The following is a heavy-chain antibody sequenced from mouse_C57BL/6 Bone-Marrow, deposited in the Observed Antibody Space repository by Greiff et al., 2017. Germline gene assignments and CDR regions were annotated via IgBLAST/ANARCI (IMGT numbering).Heavy chain of an antibody. CDR3: ARGPYDYDKAWFAY. CDR2: ISSGSSTI. CDR1: GFTFSDYG. J-gene: IGHJ3*01. V-gene: IGHV5-17*01. D-gene: IGHD2-4*01. Sequence: DVKLVESGGGLVKPGGSLKLSCAASGFTFSDYGMHWVRQAPEKGLEWVAYISSGSSTIYYADTVKGRFTISRDNAKNTLFLQMTSLRSEDTAMYYCARGPYDYDKAWFAYWGQGTLVTVSA.